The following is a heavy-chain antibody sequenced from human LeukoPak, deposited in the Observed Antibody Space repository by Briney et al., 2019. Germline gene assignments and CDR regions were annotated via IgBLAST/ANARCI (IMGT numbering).Heavy chain of an antibody. Sequence: SETLSLTCTVSGGSINSGNYYWSWIRQPPGKGLEWIGYIYYSGSTYYNPSLKSRVTISEDASKNQFSLKLTSVTAADTAVYYCARANWGQAGDYWGQGTLITVSS. D-gene: IGHD7-27*01. J-gene: IGHJ4*02. CDR1: GGSINSGNYY. CDR2: IYYSGST. V-gene: IGHV4-30-4*01. CDR3: ARANWGQAGDY.